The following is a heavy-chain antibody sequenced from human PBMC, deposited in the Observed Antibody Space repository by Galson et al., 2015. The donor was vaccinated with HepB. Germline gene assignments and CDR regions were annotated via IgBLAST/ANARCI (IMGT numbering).Heavy chain of an antibody. CDR3: ARTHGDTGGYYPFIDY. V-gene: IGHV4-61*02. Sequence: PLSLTCTVSGGSINIGRYYWSWIRQPAGKGLEWIGRIYGSGSTYYNPSLKSRVTMSVDTSKNQFSLKLSSVTAADAAVYYCARTHGDTGGYYPFIDYWGQGALVTVSS. CDR1: GGSINIGRYY. D-gene: IGHD3-22*01. CDR2: IYGSGST. J-gene: IGHJ4*02.